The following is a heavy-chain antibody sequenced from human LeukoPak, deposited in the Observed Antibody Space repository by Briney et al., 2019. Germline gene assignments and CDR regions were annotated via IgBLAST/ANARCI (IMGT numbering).Heavy chain of an antibody. CDR3: ARTAYPSSSWFDP. D-gene: IGHD6-6*01. Sequence: ASVKVSCKASGYTFTGYYIHWVRRAPGQGLEWMGWIHPNSGGTKFAQSFQGRVTLTRDTSITTVSMELSSLISNDTAVYFCARTAYPSSSWFDPWGQGTQVTVSS. J-gene: IGHJ5*02. CDR1: GYTFTGYY. V-gene: IGHV1-2*02. CDR2: IHPNSGGT.